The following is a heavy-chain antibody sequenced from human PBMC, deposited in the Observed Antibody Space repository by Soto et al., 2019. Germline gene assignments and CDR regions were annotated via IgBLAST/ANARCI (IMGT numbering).Heavy chain of an antibody. J-gene: IGHJ3*02. Sequence: AFQTLCLTWAVFGGAFRGFYGRRILQTPGKGLEWIGEINHSGSTNYNPSLKSRVTISVDTSKNQFSLKLSSVTAADTAVYYCASNIVATITSLGAFDIWGQGTMVTVSS. CDR2: INHSGST. CDR3: ASNIVATITSLGAFDI. CDR1: GGAFRGFY. D-gene: IGHD5-12*01. V-gene: IGHV4-34*01.